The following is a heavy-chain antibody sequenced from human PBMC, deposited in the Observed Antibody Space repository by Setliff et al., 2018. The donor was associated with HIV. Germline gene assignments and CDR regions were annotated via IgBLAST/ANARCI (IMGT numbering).Heavy chain of an antibody. J-gene: IGHJ4*02. Sequence: GGSLRLSCAASGFTFSNYEMNWVRQAPGKGLEWLSYISSSGSSMYYADSAKGRFTISRDNSKNTLYLQMNSLRAEDTAVYYCARDRTFGSGFSSSWFYDYWGQGTLVTVSS. CDR1: GFTFSNYE. CDR3: ARDRTFGSGFSSSWFYDY. V-gene: IGHV3-48*03. D-gene: IGHD6-13*01. CDR2: ISSSGSSM.